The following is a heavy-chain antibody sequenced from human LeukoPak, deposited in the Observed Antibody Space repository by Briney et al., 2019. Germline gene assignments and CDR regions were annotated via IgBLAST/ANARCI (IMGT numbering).Heavy chain of an antibody. CDR1: GFTFSSYA. D-gene: IGHD2-2*01. V-gene: IGHV3-23*01. Sequence: QTGGSLRLSCAASGFTFSSYAMSWVRQAPGKGLGWVSAISGSGGSTYYADSVKGRFTISRDNSKNTLYLQMNSLRAEDTAVYYCAKDHLNRIPYCSSTSCYRNAEYFQHWGQGTLVTVSS. J-gene: IGHJ1*01. CDR3: AKDHLNRIPYCSSTSCYRNAEYFQH. CDR2: ISGSGGST.